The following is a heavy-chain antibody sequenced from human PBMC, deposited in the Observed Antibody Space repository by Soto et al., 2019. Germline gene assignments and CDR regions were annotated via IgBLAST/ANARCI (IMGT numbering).Heavy chain of an antibody. D-gene: IGHD1-26*01. CDR3: ARSPQPTRGIHWYFDL. V-gene: IGHV3-74*01. J-gene: IGHJ2*01. CDR2: INNDGSSK. Sequence: GSLRLSCAASGFTFSSYWMHWVRQAPGKGLVWVSRINNDGSSKNYVDSVKGRFTISRDNSKNTLYVQMNSLRAEDTALYYCARSPQPTRGIHWYFDLWGRGILVTVSS. CDR1: GFTFSSYW.